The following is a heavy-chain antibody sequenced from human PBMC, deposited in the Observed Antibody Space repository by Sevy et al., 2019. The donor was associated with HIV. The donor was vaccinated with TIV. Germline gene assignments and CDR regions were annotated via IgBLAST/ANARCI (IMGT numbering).Heavy chain of an antibody. D-gene: IGHD3-10*01. Sequence: GGSLRLSCVASQFNFDTYAIHWVRQAPGKGLEWVAMIWYDGSSKVYAESVKGRFAICRDNSQNTAFLQMNSLRAEDTGVYYRATNMVHAGAYDSYFNFWGQGSLVTVSS. V-gene: IGHV3-33*01. CDR3: ATNMVHAGAYDSYFNF. CDR1: QFNFDTYA. J-gene: IGHJ4*02. CDR2: IWYDGSSK.